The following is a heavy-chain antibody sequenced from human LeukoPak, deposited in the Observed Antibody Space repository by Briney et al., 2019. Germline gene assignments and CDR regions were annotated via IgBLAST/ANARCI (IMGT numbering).Heavy chain of an antibody. V-gene: IGHV3-30*18. D-gene: IGHD1-26*01. CDR3: AKDRTVVGATSFDY. J-gene: IGHJ4*02. CDR1: GFPFSTFG. CDR2: IAYDGSVK. Sequence: PGGSLRLSCAASGFPFSTFGMHWVRQAPGKGLGWVAAIAYDGSVKYYPDSVKGRLTISRDNSKNTLYLQMNSLRAEDTAVYTCAKDRTVVGATSFDYWGLGTLVTVSS.